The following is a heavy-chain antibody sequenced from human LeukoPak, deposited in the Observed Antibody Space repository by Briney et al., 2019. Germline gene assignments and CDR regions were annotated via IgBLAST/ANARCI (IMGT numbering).Heavy chain of an antibody. D-gene: IGHD5-18*01. CDR2: IYAGDSDT. J-gene: IGHJ5*02. V-gene: IGHV5-51*01. CDR3: ARLSAHVDTAMVNRHWFDP. CDR1: GYRVTSYW. Sequence: GESLKISCKGSGYRVTSYWMGWVRQGPGKGLEWMGSIYAGDSDTRYSPSFQGQVTISADKSISTAYLQWSSLKASDTAMYYCARLSAHVDTAMVNRHWFDPWGQRTLVTVSS.